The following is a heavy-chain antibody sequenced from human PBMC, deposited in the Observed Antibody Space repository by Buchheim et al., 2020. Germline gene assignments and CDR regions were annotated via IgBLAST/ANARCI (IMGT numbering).Heavy chain of an antibody. CDR2: ISSSGRTR. CDR1: GLRFSDYY. V-gene: IGHV3-11*01. J-gene: IGHJ4*02. CDR3: ASLIIASGYFDF. Sequence: QVQLVESGGGLVKPEGSLRLSCAASGLRFSDYYMSWIRQAPGKGLEWVSYISSSGRTRYYADSVEGRFTISRDNAKNSLYLQMNSLRVEDTAVYYCASLIIASGYFDFWGQGTL. D-gene: IGHD2/OR15-2a*01.